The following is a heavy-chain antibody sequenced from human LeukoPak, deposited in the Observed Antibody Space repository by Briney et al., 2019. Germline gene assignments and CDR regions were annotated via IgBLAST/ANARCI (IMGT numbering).Heavy chain of an antibody. Sequence: GESLKISCKGSGYSFTSYWIGWVRQMPGKGLEWMGIIYPGDSDTRYSPSFQGQVTISADKSISTAYLQWSSLKASDTAMYYCARWYYYDSSGYYYDGYAFYIRGQGTMVTVSS. CDR2: IYPGDSDT. CDR3: ARWYYYDSSGYYYDGYAFYI. J-gene: IGHJ3*02. CDR1: GYSFTSYW. V-gene: IGHV5-51*01. D-gene: IGHD3-22*01.